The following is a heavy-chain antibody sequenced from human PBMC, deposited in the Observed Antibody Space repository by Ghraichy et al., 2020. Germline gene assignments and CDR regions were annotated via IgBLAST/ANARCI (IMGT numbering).Heavy chain of an antibody. CDR1: GFTFSNYW. V-gene: IGHV3-7*01. CDR2: IKEDGGEK. CDR3: ARPTGGTVTEFDY. J-gene: IGHJ4*02. D-gene: IGHD4-17*01. Sequence: EGSLRLSCAASGFTFSNYWMSWVRQAPGKGLEWVANIKEDGGEKTYVNSVKGRFTISRDNARASLYLQMNSLRAEDTAVYYCARPTGGTVTEFDYWGQGTLVTGSS.